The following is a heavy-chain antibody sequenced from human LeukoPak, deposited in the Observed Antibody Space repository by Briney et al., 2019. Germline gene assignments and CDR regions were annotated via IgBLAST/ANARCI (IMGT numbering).Heavy chain of an antibody. CDR2: INPNSGGT. Sequence: GASVKVSCKASGYTFTGYYMHWARQAPGQGLEWMGWINPNSGGTNYAQKFQGRVTTTRDTSISTAYMELSRLRSDDTAVYYCATSYVWGSYRPNPFDYWGQGTLVTVSS. V-gene: IGHV1-2*02. CDR3: ATSYVWGSYRPNPFDY. CDR1: GYTFTGYY. D-gene: IGHD3-16*02. J-gene: IGHJ4*02.